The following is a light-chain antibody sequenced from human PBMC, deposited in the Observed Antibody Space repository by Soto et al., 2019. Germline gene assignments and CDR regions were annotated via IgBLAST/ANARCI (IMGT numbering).Light chain of an antibody. J-gene: IGKJ5*01. Sequence: EIVLTQSPATLSLSPGERAALSCRASQSVSSNLAWYQHKPGQAPRLLIYDASNRATGITARFSGSGSGTDFTLTISSLEPEDFAVYYCQQRSNWITFGQGTRLEIK. V-gene: IGKV3-11*01. CDR2: DAS. CDR3: QQRSNWIT. CDR1: QSVSSN.